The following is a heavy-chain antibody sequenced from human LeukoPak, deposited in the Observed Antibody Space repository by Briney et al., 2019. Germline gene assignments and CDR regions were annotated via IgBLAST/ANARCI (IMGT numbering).Heavy chain of an antibody. CDR1: GGSISSYY. J-gene: IGHJ4*02. CDR3: ARYSGSYGHAY. CDR2: IYTSGST. Sequence: PSETLSLTCTVSGGSISSYYWSWIRQPPGKGLEWIGYIYTSGSTNYNPSLKSRVTISVDTSKNQFSLKLSPVTAADTAVYYCARYSGSYGHAYWGQGTLVTVSS. V-gene: IGHV4-4*09. D-gene: IGHD1-26*01.